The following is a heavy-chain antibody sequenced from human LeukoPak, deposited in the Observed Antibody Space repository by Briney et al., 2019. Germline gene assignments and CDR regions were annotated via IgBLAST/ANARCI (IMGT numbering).Heavy chain of an antibody. J-gene: IGHJ6*02. CDR1: GFTFSSYW. CDR3: ASALSSGWYWSYYGMDV. D-gene: IGHD6-19*01. Sequence: GGSLRLSCAASGFTFSSYWMHWVRQAPGKGLVWVSRINSDGSSTSYADSVKGRFTISRDNAKNTLYLQMNSLRAEDTAVYYCASALSSGWYWSYYGMDVWGQGTTVTVSS. V-gene: IGHV3-74*01. CDR2: INSDGSST.